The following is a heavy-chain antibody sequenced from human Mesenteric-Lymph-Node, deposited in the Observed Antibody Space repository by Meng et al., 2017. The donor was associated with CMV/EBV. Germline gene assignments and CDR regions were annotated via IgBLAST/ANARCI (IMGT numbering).Heavy chain of an antibody. D-gene: IGHD7-27*01. CDR1: GGSIISRDYY. J-gene: IGHJ4*02. CDR2: IYYSGST. Sequence: SETLSLTCTVSGGSIISRDYYWNWIRQPPGKGLEWIGTIYYSGSTYYNPSLRSRVTVSVDTSKNQFSLKVNSVTAADTAVYYCAREIWRGALGFWGQGTLVTVS. CDR3: AREIWRGALGF. V-gene: IGHV4-39*07.